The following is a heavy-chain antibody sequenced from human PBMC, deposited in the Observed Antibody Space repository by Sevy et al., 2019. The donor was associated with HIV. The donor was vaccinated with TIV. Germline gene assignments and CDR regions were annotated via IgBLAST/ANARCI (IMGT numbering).Heavy chain of an antibody. CDR3: AKEFSSAPYNWFDP. V-gene: IGHV3-30*18. J-gene: IGHJ5*02. Sequence: GGSLRLSCAASGFTFSSYGMHWVRQAPGKGLEWVAVISYDGSNKYYADSVKGRFTISRDNSKNTLYPQMNSLRAEDTAVYYCAKEFSSAPYNWFDPWGQGTLVTVSS. CDR1: GFTFSSYG. CDR2: ISYDGSNK.